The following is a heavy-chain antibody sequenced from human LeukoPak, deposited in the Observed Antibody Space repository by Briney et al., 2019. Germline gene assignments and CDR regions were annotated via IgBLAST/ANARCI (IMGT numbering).Heavy chain of an antibody. CDR1: GYTFTIYD. J-gene: IGHJ4*02. V-gene: IGHV1-8*01. CDR2: MNPHSGNT. Sequence: ASVSVSFRASGYTFTIYDIKWVRQARGQGLEWMGWMNPHSGNTGYAQKFQGRVTMTRNTSISTAYMELSSLRSEDTAVYYCALVPRGSGDWGQGTLVTVSS. CDR3: ALVPRGSGD. D-gene: IGHD3-10*01.